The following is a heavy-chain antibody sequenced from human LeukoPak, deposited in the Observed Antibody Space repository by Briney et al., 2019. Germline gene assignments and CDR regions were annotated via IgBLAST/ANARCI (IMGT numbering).Heavy chain of an antibody. CDR3: ARGPDCSGGSCTDRPFDY. V-gene: IGHV4-34*01. D-gene: IGHD2-15*01. J-gene: IGHJ4*02. CDR2: INHSGST. CDR1: GGSSSGYY. Sequence: PLETLSLTCAVYGGSSSGYYWSWIRQPPGKGLGWIGEINHSGSTNSNPSLKSRVTISIDTSKNQFSLNLSSVTAADTAVYYCARGPDCSGGSCTDRPFDYWDQGTLVTVSS.